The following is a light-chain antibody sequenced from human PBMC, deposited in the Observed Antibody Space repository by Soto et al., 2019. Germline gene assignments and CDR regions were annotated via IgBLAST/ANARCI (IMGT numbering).Light chain of an antibody. CDR2: AAS. CDR1: EGISKY. V-gene: IGKV1-27*01. Sequence: DIRMTQSPSSLSASVGDRVTITCRASEGISKYLAWYQQKPGKVPSLLIYAASTLQSGVPSRFSGSGSGTDFTLTISSLQPEDVATYYCQKYNSAPLTFGGGTKVEI. CDR3: QKYNSAPLT. J-gene: IGKJ4*01.